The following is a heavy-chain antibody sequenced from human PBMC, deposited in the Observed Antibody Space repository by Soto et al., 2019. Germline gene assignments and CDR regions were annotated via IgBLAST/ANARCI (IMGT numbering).Heavy chain of an antibody. D-gene: IGHD3-22*01. CDR1: GFTFSSYA. Sequence: GGSLRLSCAASGFTFSSYAMSWVRQAPGKGLEWVSVISGSGTSIYYADSVKGRFTISRDNPKNTLYLQMNSLRAEDTAIYYCAKDPSLTFMIVVDPYYYGMDVWGQGTTVTVSS. CDR2: ISGSGTSI. V-gene: IGHV3-23*01. J-gene: IGHJ6*02. CDR3: AKDPSLTFMIVVDPYYYGMDV.